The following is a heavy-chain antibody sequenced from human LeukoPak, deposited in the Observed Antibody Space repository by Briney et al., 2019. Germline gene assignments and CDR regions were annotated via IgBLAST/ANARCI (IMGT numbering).Heavy chain of an antibody. J-gene: IGHJ4*02. CDR3: AKDSGYDFDY. V-gene: IGHV3-30*02. Sequence: GGSLRLSCAASGFTFSSYGMHWVRQAPGKGLEWVAFIRYDGSNKYYADSVKGRLTISRDNSKNTLYLQMSSLRAEDTAVYYCAKDSGYDFDYWGRGTLVTVSS. CDR2: IRYDGSNK. CDR1: GFTFSSYG. D-gene: IGHD5-12*01.